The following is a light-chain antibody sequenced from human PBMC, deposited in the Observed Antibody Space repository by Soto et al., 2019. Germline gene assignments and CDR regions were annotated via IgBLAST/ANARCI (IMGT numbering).Light chain of an antibody. V-gene: IGKV3-11*01. CDR2: GAS. CDR3: QQYNNWWT. J-gene: IGKJ1*01. Sequence: EVVLTQSPATLSLSPGERATLSCRASENVRTFVDWYQQKPGQAPRLLIYGASNRATGIPARFSGSGSGTDFTLTISDLEPEDFAVYYCQQYNNWWTFGQGTKVEIK. CDR1: ENVRTF.